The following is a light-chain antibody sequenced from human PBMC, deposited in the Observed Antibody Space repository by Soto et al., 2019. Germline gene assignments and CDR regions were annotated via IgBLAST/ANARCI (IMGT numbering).Light chain of an antibody. CDR2: GAS. Sequence: DIQLTQSPSFLSASVGDRVTITCRASQGISSYLVWYQQKPGKAPKLLIYGASTLQSGVPSRFSGSGSGTEFTLTISSLQAEDFATYYCQQLNSYPLTFGGGTKVEIK. J-gene: IGKJ4*01. V-gene: IGKV1-9*01. CDR3: QQLNSYPLT. CDR1: QGISSY.